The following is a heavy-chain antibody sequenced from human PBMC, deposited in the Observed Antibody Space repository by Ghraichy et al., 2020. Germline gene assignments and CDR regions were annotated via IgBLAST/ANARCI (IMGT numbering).Heavy chain of an antibody. V-gene: IGHV4-59*08. CDR3: ARLSGYNTGRKEFDY. CDR2: IYYSGST. Sequence: ETLSLTCTVSGGSISSYYWSWIRQPPGKGLEWIGYIYYSGSTNYNPSLESRVTISVDTSKNQVSLKLSSVTATDTAVYYCARLSGYNTGRKEFDYWGQGTLVTVSS. J-gene: IGHJ4*02. CDR1: GGSISSYY. D-gene: IGHD5-12*01.